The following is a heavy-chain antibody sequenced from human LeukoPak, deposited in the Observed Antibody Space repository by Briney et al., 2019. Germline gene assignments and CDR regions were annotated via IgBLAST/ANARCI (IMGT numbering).Heavy chain of an antibody. CDR2: ITGSSGST. J-gene: IGHJ4*02. V-gene: IGHV3-23*01. Sequence: GGSLRLSCAASGFTLSSYAMSWVRQAPGKGLEWVSVITGSSGSTNYADSVKGRFTISRDNSKNTLSLQMNSLRAEDTAVYYCATQNFDYWGQGTLVTVSS. CDR3: ATQNFDY. CDR1: GFTLSSYA.